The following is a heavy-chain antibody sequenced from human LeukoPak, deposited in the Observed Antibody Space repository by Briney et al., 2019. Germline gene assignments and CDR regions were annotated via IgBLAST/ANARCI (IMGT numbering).Heavy chain of an antibody. CDR3: ARFSTVTTSY. V-gene: IGHV4-39*01. D-gene: IGHD4-17*01. CDR1: GGSISSSSYY. CDR2: IYYSGST. J-gene: IGHJ4*02. Sequence: SETLSPTCSVSGGSISSSSYYWGWIRQPPGKGLEWIGSIYYSGSTYYNPSLKSRVTISVDTSKNQLSLRLSSVTAADTAVYYCARFSTVTTSYWGQGTLVTASS.